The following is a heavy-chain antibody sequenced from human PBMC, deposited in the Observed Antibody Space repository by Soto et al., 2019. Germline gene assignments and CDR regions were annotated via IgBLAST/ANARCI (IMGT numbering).Heavy chain of an antibody. Sequence: EVQLVESGGGLVQPGRSLRLSCAASGFTFDDYAMHWVRQAPGRGLEWVLRITWNSGTIDYADSVKGRFTISRDNAKNSLYLQMNSLRAEDTALYYCTKSWRLYYMDVWGKGTTVTVSS. CDR1: GFTFDDYA. D-gene: IGHD3-3*01. CDR3: TKSWRLYYMDV. V-gene: IGHV3-9*01. CDR2: ITWNSGTI. J-gene: IGHJ6*03.